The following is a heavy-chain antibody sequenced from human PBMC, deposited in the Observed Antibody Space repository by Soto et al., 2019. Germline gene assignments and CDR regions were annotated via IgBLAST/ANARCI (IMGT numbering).Heavy chain of an antibody. D-gene: IGHD2-15*01. CDR1: GYTFTNHG. J-gene: IGHJ1*01. Sequence: ASVKVSCKTSGYTFTNHGINWVRQAPGQGLEWMGWINPYNANTNYAQKLQGRVTMTTDTSTSTAYMDLRSLTSDDTAVYYCAREENCSGGTCYSEYFHRWGQGTLVTVSS. CDR3: AREENCSGGTCYSEYFHR. V-gene: IGHV1-18*04. CDR2: INPYNANT.